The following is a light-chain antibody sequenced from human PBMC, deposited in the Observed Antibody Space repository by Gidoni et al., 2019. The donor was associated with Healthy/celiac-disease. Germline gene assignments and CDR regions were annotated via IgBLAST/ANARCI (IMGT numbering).Light chain of an antibody. CDR2: DAS. CDR3: QQRSNGYT. J-gene: IGKJ2*01. Sequence: EIVLTQSPATLSLSPGERATLSCRASQSVSSYLVLYQQNPGQAPRLLIYDASNRATGIPSRFSGSGSGTDFTLTISSLEPEDFAVYYCQQRSNGYTFGQGTKLEIK. CDR1: QSVSSY. V-gene: IGKV3-11*01.